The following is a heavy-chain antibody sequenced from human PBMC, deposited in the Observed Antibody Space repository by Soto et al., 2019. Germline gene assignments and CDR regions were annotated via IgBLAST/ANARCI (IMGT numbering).Heavy chain of an antibody. V-gene: IGHV4-59*01. Sequence: SSETLSLTCTVSGGSISSYYWSWVRQPPGKGLEWIGYIYYSGSTNYNPSLKSRVTISIDTSKNQFSLKLSSVTTADTAVYYCAIITAVAGYWGQGTLVTVSS. J-gene: IGHJ4*02. CDR2: IYYSGST. CDR1: GGSISSYY. D-gene: IGHD2-15*01. CDR3: AIITAVAGY.